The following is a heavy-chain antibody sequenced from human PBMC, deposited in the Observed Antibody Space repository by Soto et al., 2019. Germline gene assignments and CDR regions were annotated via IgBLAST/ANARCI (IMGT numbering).Heavy chain of an antibody. V-gene: IGHV1-18*04. CDR1: GYTFINHG. CDR2: VSGANGNT. CDR3: ARDFYPLAYYFDP. Sequence: QVQLVQSEAEVKKPGASVKVSCEASGYTFINHGISWVRQAPGQGLEWMGWVSGANGNTKYAQKFQGRVTMTTPTSTSTAHMELRNLRSDDTAVYFCARDFYPLAYYFDPWGQGTLVTVSS. J-gene: IGHJ4*02.